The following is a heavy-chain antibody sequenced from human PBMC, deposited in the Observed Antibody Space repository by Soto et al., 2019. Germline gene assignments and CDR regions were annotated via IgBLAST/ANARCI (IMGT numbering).Heavy chain of an antibody. CDR3: ARDRLPWTTVTTHFDY. D-gene: IGHD4-17*01. Sequence: GGSLRLSCAASGFTFSSYSMNWVRQAPGKGLEWVSSISSSSSYIYYADSVKGRFTISRDNAKNSLYLQMNSLRAEDTAVYYCARDRLPWTTVTTHFDYWGQGTLVTVSS. CDR2: ISSSSSYI. J-gene: IGHJ4*02. V-gene: IGHV3-21*01. CDR1: GFTFSSYS.